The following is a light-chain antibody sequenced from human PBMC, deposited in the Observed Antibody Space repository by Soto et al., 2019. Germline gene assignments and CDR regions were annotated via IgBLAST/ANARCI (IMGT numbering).Light chain of an antibody. Sequence: EIVLTQSPATLSLSPGERATLSCRASQSVSSYLAWYQQKPGQAPRLLIYDASNRATGIPARFSGSGSGTDFTLTISSLEPEDFAVYYCQQRSNGPPFTFGPGTKVDIK. CDR1: QSVSSY. V-gene: IGKV3-11*01. CDR3: QQRSNGPPFT. CDR2: DAS. J-gene: IGKJ3*01.